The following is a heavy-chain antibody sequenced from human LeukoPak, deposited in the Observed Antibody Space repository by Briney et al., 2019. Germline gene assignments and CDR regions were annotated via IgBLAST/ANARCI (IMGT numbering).Heavy chain of an antibody. Sequence: SETLSLTCAVYGGSFSGYYWSWIRQHPGKGLEWIGYIYYSGSTYYNPSLKSRVTISVDTSKNQFSLKLSSVTAADTAVYYCARDRYTHYDSSGYSSSHFDYWGQGTLVTVSS. V-gene: IGHV4-31*11. CDR3: ARDRYTHYDSSGYSSSHFDY. D-gene: IGHD3-22*01. J-gene: IGHJ4*02. CDR1: GGSFSGYY. CDR2: IYYSGST.